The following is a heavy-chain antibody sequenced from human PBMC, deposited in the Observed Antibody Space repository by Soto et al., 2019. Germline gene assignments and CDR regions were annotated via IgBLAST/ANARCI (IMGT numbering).Heavy chain of an antibody. V-gene: IGHV4-30-4*01. D-gene: IGHD3-9*01. Sequence: QVQLQESGPGLVKPSQTLSLTCTVSGDSISSGDYYLSWMRQPPGKGLEWIGYIYNTGSTYYNSSLKRRVTMSLDTSTNQFYLRLSSVSAADTAVYYCARSQPSLTAVVTFDYWGQGTLVTVSS. CDR1: GDSISSGDYY. CDR3: ARSQPSLTAVVTFDY. CDR2: IYNTGST. J-gene: IGHJ4*02.